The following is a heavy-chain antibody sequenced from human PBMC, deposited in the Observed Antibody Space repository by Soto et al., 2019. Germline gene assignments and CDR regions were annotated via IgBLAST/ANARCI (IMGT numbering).Heavy chain of an antibody. J-gene: IGHJ4*02. D-gene: IGHD6-13*01. V-gene: IGHV4-4*02. CDR2: SHQSGST. CDR3: ATRDNSRFY. CDR1: GVSISSHDW. Sequence: QVQLQESGPGLVKPSGTLSLTCAVSGVSISSHDWWTWVRQPPGKGLEWIGESHQSGSTNYNSSLASRVTIAVDTSKNQFSLKLRSVPVADTAVYYCATRDNSRFYWGQGTLVTVSS.